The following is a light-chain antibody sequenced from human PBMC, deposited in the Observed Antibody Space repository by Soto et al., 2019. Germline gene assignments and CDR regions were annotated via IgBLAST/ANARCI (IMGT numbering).Light chain of an antibody. CDR1: SSDVGGYNY. CDR3: CSYAGSYTLV. J-gene: IGLJ1*01. V-gene: IGLV2-11*01. CDR2: DVN. Sequence: QSVLTQPRSVSGSPGQSVTISCTGTSSDVGGYNYVSWYQQHPGKAPKLMIYDVNKRPSGVPDRFSGSKSGSTASLTISGLQAEDEADYYCCSYAGSYTLVFGTGTKVTVL.